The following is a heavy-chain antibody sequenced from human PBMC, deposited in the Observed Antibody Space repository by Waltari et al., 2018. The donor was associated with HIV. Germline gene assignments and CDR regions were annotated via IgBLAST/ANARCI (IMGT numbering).Heavy chain of an antibody. D-gene: IGHD6-13*01. CDR1: GFTFSNYG. CDR3: VKEHQYSHSWYSYYGMDV. Sequence: EVQVLESGGALVQPGGSLRLSCAASGFTFSNYGMSWVRQAPGKGLEWVSTIIGSGGSTYYADSVKGRFTVSRDNSKNTLYLQMNSLRAEDTAVYFCVKEHQYSHSWYSYYGMDVWGQGTTVTVSS. V-gene: IGHV3-23*01. J-gene: IGHJ6*02. CDR2: IIGSGGST.